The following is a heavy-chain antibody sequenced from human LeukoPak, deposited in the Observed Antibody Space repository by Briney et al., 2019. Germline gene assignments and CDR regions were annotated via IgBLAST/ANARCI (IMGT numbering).Heavy chain of an antibody. V-gene: IGHV4-59*11. CDR1: GDSITRHY. J-gene: IGHJ4*02. Sequence: SETLSLTCTVSGDSITRHYWNWIRQSPGKGLEWIGYIYDGGSTSHNPSLENRVTISVDTSTKHFSLKLSSVTAADTAVYYCARVRRGSSSWFFDYWGQGTLVTVSS. D-gene: IGHD6-13*01. CDR3: ARVRRGSSSWFFDY. CDR2: IYDGGST.